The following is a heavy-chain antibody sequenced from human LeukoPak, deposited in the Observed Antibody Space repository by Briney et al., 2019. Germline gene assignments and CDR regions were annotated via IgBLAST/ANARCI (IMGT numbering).Heavy chain of an antibody. CDR1: GSSFTTYW. D-gene: IGHD3-10*01. J-gene: IGHJ4*02. CDR2: IYPGDSDT. Sequence: PGESLKISCQCSGSSFTTYWIGWVRQLPGKGLECMGIIYPGDSDTRYSPSFQGQVTISADKSITTAYLQWSSLKASDTAMYYCARLGTYWSNYYFEYWGQGTLVTVSS. V-gene: IGHV5-51*01. CDR3: ARLGTYWSNYYFEY.